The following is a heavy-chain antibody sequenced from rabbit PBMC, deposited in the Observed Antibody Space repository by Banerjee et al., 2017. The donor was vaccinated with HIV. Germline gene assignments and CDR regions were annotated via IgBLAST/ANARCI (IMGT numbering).Heavy chain of an antibody. D-gene: IGHD2-1*01. CDR2: IDTGRGGRI. V-gene: IGHV1S45*01. J-gene: IGHJ4*01. CDR3: AREYSYDDYGDFNL. Sequence: QLVESGGGLVKPGASLTLTCKASGLDFISSFWICWVRQAPGKGLEWIACIDTGRGGRIDYANWAKGRFTISRTSSTTVTLQMTSLTAADTATYFCAREYSYDDYGDFNLWGPGTLVTVS. CDR1: GLDFISSFW.